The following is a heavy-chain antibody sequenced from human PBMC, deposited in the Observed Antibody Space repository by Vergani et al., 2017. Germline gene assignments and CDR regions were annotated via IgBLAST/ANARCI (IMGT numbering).Heavy chain of an antibody. CDR3: ASKLGACGAAYCHSYDF. D-gene: IGHD2-21*01. Sequence: QMQLQESGPGLVKASETLSLTCTVSGDSIISRSFYWCWIRQPPGKGLKWIGSIYNSGNGDSSSSLKSRVNISADTSKNQCSLRLTSVTAAYTAVYYCASKLGACGAAYCHSYDFWGPGAMVGVSS. CDR2: IYNSGNG. J-gene: IGHJ4*02. CDR1: GDSIISRSFY. V-gene: IGHV4-39*01.